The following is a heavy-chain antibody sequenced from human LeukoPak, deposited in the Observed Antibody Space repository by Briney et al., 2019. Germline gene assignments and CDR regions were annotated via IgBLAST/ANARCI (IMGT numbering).Heavy chain of an antibody. D-gene: IGHD3-9*01. CDR1: GDSISGSSYY. Sequence: SETLSLTCTVSGDSISGSSYYWAWIRQPPGKGLEWIGSITSHYKSALNSRVTISLDTSKNQFSLKLTSVTVTDTAVYYCATAILTHAFDIWGQGTMVTVSS. CDR3: ATAILTHAFDI. CDR2: ITS. J-gene: IGHJ3*02. V-gene: IGHV4-39*01.